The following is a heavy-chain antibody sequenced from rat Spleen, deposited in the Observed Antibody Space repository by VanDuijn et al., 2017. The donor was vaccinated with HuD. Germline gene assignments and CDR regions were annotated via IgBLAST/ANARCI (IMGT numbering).Heavy chain of an antibody. CDR2: ISYSGNT. V-gene: IGHV3-1*01. J-gene: IGHJ2*01. Sequence: EVQLQESGPGLVKPSQSLSLTCSVTGYSITRSYRWSWIRKFPGNKMEWIGHISYSGNTSYNPSLKSRISITRDTSKNQFFLQLNSVTTEDTATYYCVRYTAAFSFDYWGQGVMVTVSS. D-gene: IGHD1-2*01. CDR3: VRYTAAFSFDY. CDR1: GYSITRSY.